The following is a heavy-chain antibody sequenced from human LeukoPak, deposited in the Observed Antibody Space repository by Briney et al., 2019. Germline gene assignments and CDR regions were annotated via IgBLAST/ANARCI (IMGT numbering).Heavy chain of an antibody. Sequence: GRSLRLSCAASGFTFDDYAMHWVRQAPGKGLEWVSGISWNSGSIGYADSVKGRFTISRDNAKNSLYLQMNSLRAEDTAVYYCARDRVRSFFDYWGQGTLVTVSS. CDR2: ISWNSGSI. D-gene: IGHD3-16*02. CDR1: GFTFDDYA. J-gene: IGHJ4*02. CDR3: ARDRVRSFFDY. V-gene: IGHV3-9*01.